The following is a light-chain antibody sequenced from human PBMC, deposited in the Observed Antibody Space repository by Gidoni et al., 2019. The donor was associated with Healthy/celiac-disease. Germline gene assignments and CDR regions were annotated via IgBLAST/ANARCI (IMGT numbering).Light chain of an antibody. CDR2: DAS. V-gene: IGKV1-5*01. CDR3: QQYNSYSWT. CDR1: QSISSW. Sequence: DIQLTQSPSTLSASLGDRVTITCRAIQSISSWLAWYQQKPGKAPKLLIYDASSLESGVPSRFIGSGSGTEFTLTISSLQPDDFATYYFQQYNSYSWTFGQGTKVEIK. J-gene: IGKJ1*01.